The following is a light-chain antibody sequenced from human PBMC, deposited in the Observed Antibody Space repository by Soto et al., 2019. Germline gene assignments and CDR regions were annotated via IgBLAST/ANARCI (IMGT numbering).Light chain of an antibody. J-gene: IGKJ1*01. CDR1: QSVSSSY. Sequence: EIVLTQSPGTLSLSPGERATLSCRASQSVSSSYLAWYQQKPGQAPRLLIYGASSRATGIPDRFSGSGSGTDFTLTISRLEPEDFAVYYCEQYGRSPRTFGQATNVDIK. CDR3: EQYGRSPRT. CDR2: GAS. V-gene: IGKV3-20*01.